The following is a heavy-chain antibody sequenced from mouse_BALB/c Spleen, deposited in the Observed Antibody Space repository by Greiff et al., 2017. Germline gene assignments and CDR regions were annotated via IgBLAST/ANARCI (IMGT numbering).Heavy chain of an antibody. D-gene: IGHD2-2*01. J-gene: IGHJ3*01. CDR2: IYPGDGDT. Sequence: VQLQQSGPELVKPGASVKISCKASGYAFSSSWMNWVKQRPGQGLEWIGRIYPGDGDTNYNGKFKGKATLTADKSSSTAYMQLSSLTSVDSAVYFCARYYGYGGGFAYWGQGTLVTVSA. CDR1: GYAFSSSW. CDR3: ARYYGYGGGFAY. V-gene: IGHV1-82*01.